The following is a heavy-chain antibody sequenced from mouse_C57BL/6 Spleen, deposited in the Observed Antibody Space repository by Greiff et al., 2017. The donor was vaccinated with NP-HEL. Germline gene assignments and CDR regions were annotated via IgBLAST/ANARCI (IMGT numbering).Heavy chain of an antibody. CDR3: ARTKFITTVVAHWYFDV. CDR1: GYAFSSYW. J-gene: IGHJ1*03. CDR2: IYPGDGDT. V-gene: IGHV1-80*01. D-gene: IGHD1-1*01. Sequence: VQLQQSGAELVKPGASVKISCKASGYAFSSYWMNWVKQRPGKGLEWIGQIYPGDGDTNYNGKFKGKATLTADKSSSTAYMQLSSLTSEDSAVYFCARTKFITTVVAHWYFDVWGTGTTVTVSS.